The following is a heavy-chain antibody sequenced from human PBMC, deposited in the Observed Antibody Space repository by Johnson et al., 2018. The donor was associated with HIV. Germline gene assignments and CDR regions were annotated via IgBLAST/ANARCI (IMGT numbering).Heavy chain of an antibody. CDR2: ISGSGGST. J-gene: IGHJ3*02. V-gene: IGHV3-23*04. D-gene: IGHD5-12*01. CDR1: GFTFSNYA. CDR3: AKGGGYAPVDAFDI. Sequence: VQLVESGGGLVQPGGSLRLSCAASGFTFSNYAMTWVRQAPGKGLEWVSGISGSGGSTYYADSVKGRVTNSRDSSKNTLYLQINSLRAEETAVYYCAKGGGYAPVDAFDIWGRGTMVTVSS.